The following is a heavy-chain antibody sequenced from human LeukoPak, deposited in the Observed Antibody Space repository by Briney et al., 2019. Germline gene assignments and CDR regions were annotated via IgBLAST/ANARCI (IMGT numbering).Heavy chain of an antibody. Sequence: SVKGSCKASGGTFSSYAISWVRQAPGQGLEWMGRIIPIFGTANYAQKFQGRVTITPDESTSTAYMEVSSLRSEDTAVYYCARGPDYYDSSGYYYTDFDYWGQGTLVTVSS. V-gene: IGHV1-69*15. CDR3: ARGPDYYDSSGYYYTDFDY. J-gene: IGHJ4*02. D-gene: IGHD3-22*01. CDR2: IIPIFGTA. CDR1: GGTFSSYA.